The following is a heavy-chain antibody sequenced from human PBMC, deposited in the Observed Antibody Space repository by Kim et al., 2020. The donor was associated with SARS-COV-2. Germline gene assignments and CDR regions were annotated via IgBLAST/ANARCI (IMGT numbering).Heavy chain of an antibody. CDR1: GFTFSSYA. D-gene: IGHD6-6*01. V-gene: IGHV3-23*01. J-gene: IGHJ4*02. CDR3: ASAARAERYSSSPLGFDY. Sequence: GGSLRLSCAASGFTFSSYAMSWVRQAPGKGLEWVSGISGSGDHTYYADSVKGRFTISRDNSKDTLFLQMNSLRAEDTAVYYCASAARAERYSSSPLGFDYWGQGTLVTVSS. CDR2: ISGSGDHT.